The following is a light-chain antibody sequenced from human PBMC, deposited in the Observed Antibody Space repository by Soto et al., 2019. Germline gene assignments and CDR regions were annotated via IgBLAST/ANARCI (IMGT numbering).Light chain of an antibody. CDR2: WAS. CDR3: KQYYSSPFS. J-gene: IGKJ3*01. V-gene: IGKV4-1*01. CDR1: LRFLSSSNNKNF. Sequence: IVMTQSPDSLALSLGERATIKSQGSLRFLSSSNNKNFLAWYQQKPGLPPRLLIYWASTRESGVPDRFSGRGSGTSFTLTISSLQAEDVAVYYCKQYYSSPFSFGTGTKVDIK.